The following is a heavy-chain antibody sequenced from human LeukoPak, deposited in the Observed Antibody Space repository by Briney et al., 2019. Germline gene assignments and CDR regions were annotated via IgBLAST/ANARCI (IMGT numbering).Heavy chain of an antibody. D-gene: IGHD3-22*01. J-gene: IGHJ4*02. CDR3: AKAPYYYDSSGYRYFDY. CDR1: GFTFSSYA. CDR2: ISGSGGST. Sequence: GGSLRLSCAASGFTFSSYAMSWVRQAPGKGLEWVSAISGSGGSTYYADSVKGRFTISRDNSKNTLYLQMNSLRAEDTAVYYCAKAPYYYDSSGYRYFDYWGQGTLVTVSS. V-gene: IGHV3-23*01.